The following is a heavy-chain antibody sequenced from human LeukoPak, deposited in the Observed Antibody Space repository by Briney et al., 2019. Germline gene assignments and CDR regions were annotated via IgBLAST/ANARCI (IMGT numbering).Heavy chain of an antibody. Sequence: QPGGSLRLSCAASGFTFSTYWMNWVRQAPGKGLEWVANIKQDGSEKYYVDSVKGRFTISRDNAKNSLYLQTNSLRAEDTAVYYCARTGDYYDSSGYFIGGRTTYYFDYWGQGTPVTVSS. CDR1: GFTFSTYW. V-gene: IGHV3-7*01. CDR3: ARTGDYYDSSGYFIGGRTTYYFDY. D-gene: IGHD3-22*01. J-gene: IGHJ4*02. CDR2: IKQDGSEK.